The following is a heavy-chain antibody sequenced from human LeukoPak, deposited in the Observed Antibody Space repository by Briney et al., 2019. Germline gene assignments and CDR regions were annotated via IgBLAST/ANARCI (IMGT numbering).Heavy chain of an antibody. Sequence: SETLSLTCTVSAGSISAYYRSWIRQPPGKGLEWIGYIYYNGITKYNPSLKSRVTTSVDTSKNQFSLKLSSVTAADTAVYYCARHNSGDCLDSWGQGTLVTVSS. CDR3: ARHNSGDCLDS. D-gene: IGHD2-21*02. V-gene: IGHV4-59*08. CDR2: IYYNGIT. CDR1: AGSISAYY. J-gene: IGHJ4*02.